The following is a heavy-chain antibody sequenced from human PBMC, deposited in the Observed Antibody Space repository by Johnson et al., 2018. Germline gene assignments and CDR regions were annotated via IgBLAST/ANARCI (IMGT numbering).Heavy chain of an antibody. CDR1: GFSVSDNY. CDR2: MYTSGST. CDR3: ARYHYDSSGFEGCDV. J-gene: IGHJ3*01. D-gene: IGHD3-22*01. Sequence: EVQLVESGGGLARPGGSLRVSCAASGFSVSDNYMSWVRQASGKGPEWVSIMYTSGSTYYAESVKGRFTISRDNSSNTFYLQMNSLRPEDRAVYFCARYHYDSSGFEGCDVWGQGTMVTVSS. V-gene: IGHV3-66*02.